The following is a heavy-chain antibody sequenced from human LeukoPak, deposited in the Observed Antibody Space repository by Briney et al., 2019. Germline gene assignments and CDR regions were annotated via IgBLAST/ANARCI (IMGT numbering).Heavy chain of an antibody. Sequence: KASETLSLTCTVSGSSISSINYYWGWIRQPPGKGLEWIGSIYNSGSTYYNPSFKSRVTISVDTSKNQFSLKLSSVTAADTAVYYCARRPAHYDILTGYNPSWFDPWGQGTLVTVSS. D-gene: IGHD3-9*01. CDR3: ARRPAHYDILTGYNPSWFDP. CDR1: GSSISSINYY. J-gene: IGHJ5*02. V-gene: IGHV4-39*01. CDR2: IYNSGST.